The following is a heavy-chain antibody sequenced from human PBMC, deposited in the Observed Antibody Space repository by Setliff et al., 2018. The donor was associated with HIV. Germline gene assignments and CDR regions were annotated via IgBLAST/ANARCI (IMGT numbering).Heavy chain of an antibody. CDR3: ARELHDHRYGTNWFDP. CDR2: INHSGST. V-gene: IGHV4-34*01. Sequence: TSETLSLTCAVYGGSFSDYYWSWIRQSPGMGLEWIGEINHSGSTSYSPSLKSRVTISIDTSKNQFSLNLNSMTAADTAVYYCARELHDHRYGTNWFDPWGQGTLVTVSS. D-gene: IGHD5-18*01. CDR1: GGSFSDYY. J-gene: IGHJ5*02.